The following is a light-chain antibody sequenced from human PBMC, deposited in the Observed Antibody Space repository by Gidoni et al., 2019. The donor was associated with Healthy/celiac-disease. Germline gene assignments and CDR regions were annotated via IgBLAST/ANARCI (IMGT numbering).Light chain of an antibody. CDR1: QSVLYSSNNKNY. Sequence: DIVMTQSPDSLAVSLGERATINCKSSQSVLYSSNNKNYLAWYQQKPGQPPKLLIYWAATRESGVPDRFSGSGSGTDFTLTISSLQAEDVAVYYGQKDYSLYTFGQGTKLEIK. CDR2: WAA. V-gene: IGKV4-1*01. J-gene: IGKJ2*01. CDR3: QKDYSLYT.